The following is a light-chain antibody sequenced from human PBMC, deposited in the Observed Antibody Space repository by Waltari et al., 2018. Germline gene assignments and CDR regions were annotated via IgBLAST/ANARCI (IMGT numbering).Light chain of an antibody. Sequence: DIQMTQSPSTLSASVGDRVTITFRASQSISSWLAWYQQKPGKAPKLLIYTASSLESGVPSRFSGSGSGTEFTLTISSLQPDDFATYYCQQYNSYPIFTFGPGTKVDIK. CDR3: QQYNSYPIFT. V-gene: IGKV1-5*03. CDR1: QSISSW. J-gene: IGKJ3*01. CDR2: TAS.